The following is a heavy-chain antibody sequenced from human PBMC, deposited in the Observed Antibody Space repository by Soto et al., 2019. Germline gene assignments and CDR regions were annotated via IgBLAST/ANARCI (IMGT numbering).Heavy chain of an antibody. J-gene: IGHJ5*02. CDR2: IFYLGSS. CDR3: ARQDCSSDDCQGARGFDP. CDR1: GDSIISSDFY. D-gene: IGHD2-2*01. Sequence: PSETLSLTCTVSGDSIISSDFYWGWVRQPPGKGLEWIGSIFYLGSSYYNPSLKSRVTMSVDTSKNQFSLRLRSVTAADTAVYYCARQDCSSDDCQGARGFDPWGLGTLVTVSS. V-gene: IGHV4-39*01.